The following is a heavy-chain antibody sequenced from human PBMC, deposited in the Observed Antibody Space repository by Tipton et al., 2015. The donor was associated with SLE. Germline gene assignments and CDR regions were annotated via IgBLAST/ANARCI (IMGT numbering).Heavy chain of an antibody. V-gene: IGHV3-23*01. CDR2: ISGSSGST. Sequence: SLRLSCAASGFIFSTYAMSWVRQAPGKGLEWVSTISGSSGSTYHADSVKGRFTISRDTSKNTVYLQMNSLRAEDTAVYYCAKDAAPLAYSAMDVWGQGTTVTVSS. CDR3: AKDAAPLAYSAMDV. J-gene: IGHJ6*02. CDR1: GFIFSTYA. D-gene: IGHD6-13*01.